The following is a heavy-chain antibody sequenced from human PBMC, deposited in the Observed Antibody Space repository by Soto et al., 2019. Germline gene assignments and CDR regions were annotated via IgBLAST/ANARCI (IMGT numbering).Heavy chain of an antibody. Sequence: PSETLSLTCAVYGGSFSGYYWSWIRQPPGKGLEWIGEINHSGSTNYNPSLKSRVTISVDTSKNQFSLKLSSMTAADTAVYYCARHNYGSGSTYFDYWGRGTLVTVSS. CDR1: GGSFSGYY. J-gene: IGHJ4*02. V-gene: IGHV4-34*01. CDR3: ARHNYGSGSTYFDY. CDR2: INHSGST. D-gene: IGHD3-10*01.